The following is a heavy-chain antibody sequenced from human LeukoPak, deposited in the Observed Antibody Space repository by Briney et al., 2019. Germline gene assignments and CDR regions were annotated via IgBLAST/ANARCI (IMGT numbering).Heavy chain of an antibody. V-gene: IGHV3-7*01. Sequence: GGSLRLSCAASGFTFTTYWMTWVRQAPGKGLEWVANINQDGTEKYYVDSVTGRFTISRDNAKNSRYLQMNSLRVEDTAVYYCAKVAKYYYGSETYYFFEHWGQGTPVTASS. D-gene: IGHD3-10*01. CDR1: GFTFTTYW. J-gene: IGHJ4*02. CDR2: INQDGTEK. CDR3: AKVAKYYYGSETYYFFEH.